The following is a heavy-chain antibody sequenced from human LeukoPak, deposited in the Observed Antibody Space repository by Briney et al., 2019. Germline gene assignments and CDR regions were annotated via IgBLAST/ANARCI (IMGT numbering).Heavy chain of an antibody. CDR2: ISGSGGST. CDR1: GFTFSSYA. D-gene: IGHD1/OR15-1a*01. Sequence: GGSLRLSCAASGFTFSSYAMSWVRQAPGKGLEWVSAISGSGGSTYYADSVKGRFTISRDNSKSTLYLQMNSLRAEDTAVYYCAKDPEHGYYFDYWGQGTLATVSS. V-gene: IGHV3-23*01. J-gene: IGHJ4*02. CDR3: AKDPEHGYYFDY.